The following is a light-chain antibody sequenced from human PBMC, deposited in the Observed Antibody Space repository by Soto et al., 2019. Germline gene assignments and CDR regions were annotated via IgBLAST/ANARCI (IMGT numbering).Light chain of an antibody. CDR2: GAS. CDR3: QHYNNCPPT. CDR1: QSVSSN. J-gene: IGKJ3*01. Sequence: EIVMTQSPATLSVSPGERATLSCRASQSVSSNLACYQQKPGQAPRLLIYGASTRATGIPARFSGSGSGTEFTLTISSLQSEDFAVYYCQHYNNCPPTFGPGTKVDIK. V-gene: IGKV3-15*01.